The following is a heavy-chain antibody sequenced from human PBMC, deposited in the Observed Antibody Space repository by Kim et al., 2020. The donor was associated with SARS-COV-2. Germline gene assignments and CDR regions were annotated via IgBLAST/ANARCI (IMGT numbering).Heavy chain of an antibody. CDR2: IYYSGST. D-gene: IGHD3-10*01. Sequence: SETLSLTCTVSGGSISSSSYYWGWIRQPPGKGLERIGSIYYSGSTYYNPSLKSRVTISVDTSNNQFSLKLSSVTAADTAVYCCARHSISFRITMVRGVPYYFDYWGQGTLVTVSS. CDR1: GGSISSSSYY. CDR3: ARHSISFRITMVRGVPYYFDY. J-gene: IGHJ4*02. V-gene: IGHV4-39*01.